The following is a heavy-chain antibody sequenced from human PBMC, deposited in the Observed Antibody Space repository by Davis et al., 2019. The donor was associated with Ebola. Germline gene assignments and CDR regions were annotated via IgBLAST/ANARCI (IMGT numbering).Heavy chain of an antibody. D-gene: IGHD4-17*01. V-gene: IGHV1-2*04. CDR2: INPNSGGT. Sequence: AASVKVSCKASGYTFTGYYMHWVRQAPGQGLEWMGWINPNSGGTNYAQKFQGWVTMTRDTSISTAYMELSRLRSEDTAVYYCARDSDGDYVYYYYGMDVWGQGTTVTVSS. CDR3: ARDSDGDYVYYYYGMDV. CDR1: GYTFTGYY. J-gene: IGHJ6*02.